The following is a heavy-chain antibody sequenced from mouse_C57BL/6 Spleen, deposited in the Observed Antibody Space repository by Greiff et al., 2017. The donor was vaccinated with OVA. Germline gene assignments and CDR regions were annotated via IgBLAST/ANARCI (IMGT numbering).Heavy chain of an antibody. CDR1: GYTFTDYY. D-gene: IGHD2-4*01. V-gene: IGHV1-26*01. Sequence: VQLKQSGPELVKPGASVKISCKASGYTFTDYYMNWVKQSHGKSLEWIGDINPNNGGTSYNQKFKGKATLTVDKSSSTAYMELRSLTSEDSAVYYCARGGDYGGFDYWGQGTTLTVSS. CDR2: INPNNGGT. J-gene: IGHJ2*01. CDR3: ARGGDYGGFDY.